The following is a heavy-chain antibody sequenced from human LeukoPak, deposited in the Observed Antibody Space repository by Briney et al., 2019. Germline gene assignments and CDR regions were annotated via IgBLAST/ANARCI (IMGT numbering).Heavy chain of an antibody. CDR1: GFTFSSYA. V-gene: IGHV3-23*01. Sequence: GGSLRLSCAASGFTFSSYAMTWVRQAPGKGLEWVSAISGSGGSTYYADSVKGRFTISRDNAKNSLYLQMNSLRAEDTALYYCAKVYSSSWYYYYGMDVWGQGTTVTVSS. CDR2: ISGSGGST. J-gene: IGHJ6*02. CDR3: AKVYSSSWYYYYGMDV. D-gene: IGHD6-13*01.